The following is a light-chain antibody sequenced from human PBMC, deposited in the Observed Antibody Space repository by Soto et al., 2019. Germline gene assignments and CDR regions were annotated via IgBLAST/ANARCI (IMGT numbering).Light chain of an antibody. CDR3: QQYNNWRIT. CDR2: AAS. V-gene: IGKV3-15*01. Sequence: EIVMTQSPATLSVSPGARATLSCRASQSVSNNLAWYQQKPGQAPRLLIYAASTRATGIPARFSGSGSGTEFTLTISSLQSEDFAVYYCQQYNNWRITFGQGTLLEIK. J-gene: IGKJ5*01. CDR1: QSVSNN.